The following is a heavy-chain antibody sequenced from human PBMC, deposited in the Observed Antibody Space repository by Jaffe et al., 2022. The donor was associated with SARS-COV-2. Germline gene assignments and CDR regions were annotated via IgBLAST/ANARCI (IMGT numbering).Heavy chain of an antibody. CDR3: ARERFLEWSTIDY. CDR1: GFTFSNYA. J-gene: IGHJ4*02. Sequence: QVQLVESGGGVVPPGKSLRLSCAASGFTFSNYALHWVRQAPGKGLEWVAVISYDVNNTYYADSVKGRFTISRDNSMNTLYLQMNNLTAEDTAVYYCARERFLEWSTIDYWGQGTLVTVSS. V-gene: IGHV3-30-3*01. CDR2: ISYDVNNT. D-gene: IGHD3-3*01.